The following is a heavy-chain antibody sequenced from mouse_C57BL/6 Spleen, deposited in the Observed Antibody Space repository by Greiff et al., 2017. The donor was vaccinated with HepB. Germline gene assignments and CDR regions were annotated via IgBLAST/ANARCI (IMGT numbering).Heavy chain of an antibody. D-gene: IGHD2-4*01. J-gene: IGHJ3*01. Sequence: EVKLMESGPGLVKPSQSLSLTCSVTGYSITSGYYWNWIRQFPGNKLEWMGYISYDGSNNYNPSLKNRISITRDTSKNQFFLKLNSVTTEDTATYYCARSLYDYDEGFAYWGQGTLVTVSA. V-gene: IGHV3-6*01. CDR2: ISYDGSN. CDR1: GYSITSGYY. CDR3: ARSLYDYDEGFAY.